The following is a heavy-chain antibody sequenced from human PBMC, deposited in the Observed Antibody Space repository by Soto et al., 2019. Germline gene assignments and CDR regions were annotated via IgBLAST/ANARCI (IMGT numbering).Heavy chain of an antibody. CDR3: AKDRIAVAGPYYYYGMDV. J-gene: IGHJ6*02. Sequence: PGGSLRLSCAASGFTFSSYGMHWVRQAPGKGLEWVAVISYDGSNKYYADSVKGRFTISRDNSKNTLYLQMNSLRAEDTAVYYCAKDRIAVAGPYYYYGMDVWGQGTTVTVSS. V-gene: IGHV3-30*18. D-gene: IGHD6-19*01. CDR1: GFTFSSYG. CDR2: ISYDGSNK.